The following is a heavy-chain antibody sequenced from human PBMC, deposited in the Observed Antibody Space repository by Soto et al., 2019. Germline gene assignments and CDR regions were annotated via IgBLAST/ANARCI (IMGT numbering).Heavy chain of an antibody. J-gene: IGHJ4*02. V-gene: IGHV1-2*02. CDR3: AIYDSSGYQYYFDY. Sequence: ASVKVSCKASGYTFTGYHMHWVRQAPGQGLEWMGWINPNSGGTNYAQKFQGRVTMTRDTSISTAYMELSRLRSDDTAVYYCAIYDSSGYQYYFDYWGQGTLVTVYS. CDR2: INPNSGGT. D-gene: IGHD3-22*01. CDR1: GYTFTGYH.